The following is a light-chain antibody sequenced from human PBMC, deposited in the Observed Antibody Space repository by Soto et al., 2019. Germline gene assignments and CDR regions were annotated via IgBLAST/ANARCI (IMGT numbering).Light chain of an antibody. CDR3: QHRRGS. J-gene: IGKJ4*01. CDR1: QSVSSY. V-gene: IGKV3-11*01. Sequence: EIVLPQSPATLSLSPAERATLSCSATQSVSSYLAWYQQKPGQAPRILIYEAFNTATGIPARFSGSGSGTDSTLTISSTVPEDFAVYDGQHRRGSYGGGNKVEIK. CDR2: EAF.